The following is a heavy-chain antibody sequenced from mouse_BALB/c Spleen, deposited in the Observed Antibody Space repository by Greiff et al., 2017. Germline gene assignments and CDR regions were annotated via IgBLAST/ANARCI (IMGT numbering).Heavy chain of an antibody. Sequence: EVKLQESGPELVKPGASVKMSCKASGYTFTSYVMHWVKQKPGQGLEWIGYINPYNDGTKYNEKFKGKATLTSDKSSSTAYMELSSLTSEDSAVYYCARERAYDYAAWFAYWGQGTLVTVSA. J-gene: IGHJ3*01. CDR2: INPYNDGT. CDR1: GYTFTSYV. D-gene: IGHD2-4*01. V-gene: IGHV1-14*01. CDR3: ARERAYDYAAWFAY.